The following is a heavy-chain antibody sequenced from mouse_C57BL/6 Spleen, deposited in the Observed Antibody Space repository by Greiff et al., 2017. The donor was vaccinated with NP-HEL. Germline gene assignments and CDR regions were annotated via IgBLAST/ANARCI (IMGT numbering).Heavy chain of an antibody. D-gene: IGHD1-1*01. CDR1: GYTFTSYG. V-gene: IGHV1-81*01. Sequence: QVQLQQSGAELVRPGASVKLSCKASGYTFTSYGISWVKQRTGQGLEWIGEIYPRSGNTYYNEKFKGKATLTADKSSSTAYMELRSLTSEDSAVYFCARFQGPYYGSSPFDYWGQGTTLTVSS. CDR2: IYPRSGNT. J-gene: IGHJ2*01. CDR3: ARFQGPYYGSSPFDY.